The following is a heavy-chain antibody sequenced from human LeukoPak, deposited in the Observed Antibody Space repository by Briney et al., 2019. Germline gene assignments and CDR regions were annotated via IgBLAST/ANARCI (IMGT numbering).Heavy chain of an antibody. J-gene: IGHJ6*04. D-gene: IGHD3-10*01. Sequence: SETLSLTCAVSGYSISSGYYCGWIRQPPGKGLEWIGSSYHSGSSYYNQSLKSRVTISVDTSKNQFYLKLSSVIAADKAVYYCARGPGPRKLWLGESSWGMDVWGKGTTVTVSS. CDR3: ARGPGPRKLWLGESSWGMDV. CDR2: SYHSGSS. V-gene: IGHV4-38-2*01. CDR1: GYSISSGYY.